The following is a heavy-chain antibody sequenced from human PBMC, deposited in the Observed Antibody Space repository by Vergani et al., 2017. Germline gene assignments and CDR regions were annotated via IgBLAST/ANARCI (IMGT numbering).Heavy chain of an antibody. CDR3: AKDRVWFGDAFDY. J-gene: IGHJ4*02. CDR2: ISGSGGST. Sequence: VQLVQSGAEVKKPGSSVKVSCKASGGTFSSYAMSWVRQAPGKGLEWVSAISGSGGSTYYADSVKGRFTISRDNSKNTLYLQMNSLRAEDTAVYYCAKDRVWFGDAFDYWGQGTLVTVSS. V-gene: IGHV3-23*04. D-gene: IGHD3-10*01. CDR1: GGTFSSYA.